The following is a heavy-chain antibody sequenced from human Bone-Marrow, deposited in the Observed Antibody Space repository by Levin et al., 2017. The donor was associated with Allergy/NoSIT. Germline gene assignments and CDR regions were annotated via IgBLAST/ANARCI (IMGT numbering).Heavy chain of an antibody. V-gene: IGHV3-23*01. Sequence: PGGSLRLSCAASGFTFSNYAMSWVRQAPGKGLEWVSGIGGSGYSAYYADSVKGRFTISRDNSKSTLYLEMNSLRAEDTAVYYCAKDSRYYYDSSGYGYHDYWGQGTLVTVSS. D-gene: IGHD3-22*01. CDR2: IGGSGYSA. CDR3: AKDSRYYYDSSGYGYHDY. J-gene: IGHJ4*02. CDR1: GFTFSNYA.